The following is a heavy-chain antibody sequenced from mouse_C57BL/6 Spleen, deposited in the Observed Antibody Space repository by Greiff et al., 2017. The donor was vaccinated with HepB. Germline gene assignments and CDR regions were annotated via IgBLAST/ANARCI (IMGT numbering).Heavy chain of an antibody. CDR1: GYTFTEYP. J-gene: IGHJ2*01. CDR2: FYPGSGSI. D-gene: IGHD4-1*01. CDR3: ARHEAPSHWDVGYFDY. V-gene: IGHV1-62-2*01. Sequence: VQLQQSGAELVKPGASVKLSCKASGYTFTEYPIHWVKQRSGQGLEWIGWFYPGSGSIKYNEKFKDKATLTADKSSSTVYMELSRLTAEDSAVYFCARHEAPSHWDVGYFDYWGQGTTLTVSS.